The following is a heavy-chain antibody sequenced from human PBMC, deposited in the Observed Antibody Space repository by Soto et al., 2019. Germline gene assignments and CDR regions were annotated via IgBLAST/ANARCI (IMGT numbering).Heavy chain of an antibody. V-gene: IGHV5-10-1*01. D-gene: IGHD3-10*01. CDR2: IDPSDSYT. J-gene: IGHJ5*02. CDR1: GYSFTSYW. Sequence: GESLKISCKGSGYSFTSYWISWVRQMPGKGLEWMGRIDPSDSYTNYSPSFQGHVTISADKSISTAYLQWSSLKASDTAMYYCARRHLYYGSGRSIHWFDPWGQGTPVTVSS. CDR3: ARRHLYYGSGRSIHWFDP.